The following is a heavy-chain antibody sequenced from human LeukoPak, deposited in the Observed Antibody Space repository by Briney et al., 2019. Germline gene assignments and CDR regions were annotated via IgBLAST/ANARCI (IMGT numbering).Heavy chain of an antibody. CDR2: IYYSGST. J-gene: IGHJ4*02. CDR3: ASGYSSSASDY. Sequence: PSETLSLTCTVSGGSISGYYWSWIRQPPGKGLEWIGYIYYSGSTNYNPSLKSRVTISVDTSKNQFSLKLSSVTAADTAVYYCASGYSSSASDYWGQGTLVTVSS. CDR1: GGSISGYY. V-gene: IGHV4-59*01. D-gene: IGHD6-6*01.